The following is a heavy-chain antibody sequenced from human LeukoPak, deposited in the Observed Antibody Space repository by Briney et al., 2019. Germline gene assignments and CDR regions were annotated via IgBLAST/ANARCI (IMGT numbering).Heavy chain of an antibody. D-gene: IGHD3-22*01. CDR1: GFTFSSYA. J-gene: IGHJ4*02. V-gene: IGHV3-23*01. CDR3: AKPKYDRSGYYYARAFDY. Sequence: GGSLRLSCAASGFTFSSYAMSWVRQAPGKGLEWVSAISGSGGSTYYADSVKGRFTISRDNSKNTLYLQMNSLRAEDTAVYYCAKPKYDRSGYYYARAFDYWGQGTLVTVSS. CDR2: ISGSGGST.